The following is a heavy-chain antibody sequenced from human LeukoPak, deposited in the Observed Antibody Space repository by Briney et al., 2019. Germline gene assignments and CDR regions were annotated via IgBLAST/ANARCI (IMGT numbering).Heavy chain of an antibody. CDR3: AKLTEPKPYYYGSGSYPPGIYHFDY. CDR1: GFTFSSYA. J-gene: IGHJ4*02. D-gene: IGHD3-10*01. Sequence: PGGSLRLSCAASGFTFSSYAMHWVRQAPGKGLEWVAVISYDGSNKYYADSVKGRFTISRDNSKNTLYLQMNSLRAEDTAVYYCAKLTEPKPYYYGSGSYPPGIYHFDYWGQGTLVTVSS. CDR2: ISYDGSNK. V-gene: IGHV3-30-3*02.